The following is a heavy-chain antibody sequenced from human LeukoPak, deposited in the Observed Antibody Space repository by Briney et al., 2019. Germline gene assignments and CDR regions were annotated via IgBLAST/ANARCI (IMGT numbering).Heavy chain of an antibody. CDR3: ARVSYYYGSGSYRPTAVYYFDY. CDR2: IYSGGST. J-gene: IGHJ4*02. D-gene: IGHD3-10*01. Sequence: PGGSLRLSCAASGFTVSSNFMSWVRQAPGKGLEWVSVIYSGGSTYYADSVKGRFTISRDNSKNTLYFQMNSLRAEDTAVYYCARVSYYYGSGSYRPTAVYYFDYWGQGTLVTVSS. V-gene: IGHV3-53*01. CDR1: GFTVSSNF.